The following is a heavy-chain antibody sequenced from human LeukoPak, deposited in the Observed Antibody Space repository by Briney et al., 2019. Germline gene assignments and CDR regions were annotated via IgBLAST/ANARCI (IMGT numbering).Heavy chain of an antibody. D-gene: IGHD4-23*01. J-gene: IGHJ5*02. CDR2: ISGTGGFTTST. CDR3: VKDRRYAGSSARSWFDT. CDR1: GFTPTNYA. V-gene: IGHV3-23*01. Sequence: PGGSLRLSCAASGFTPTNYAMTWVRPAPGKGLGWVSTISGTGGFTTSTYYAASVKRRFTISRDNSDNKLYLQMDGLRADDTAVYYCVKDRRYAGSSARSWFDTWGQGTLVTVSS.